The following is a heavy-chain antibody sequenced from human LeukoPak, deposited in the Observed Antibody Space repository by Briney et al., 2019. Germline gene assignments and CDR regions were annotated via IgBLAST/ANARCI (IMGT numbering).Heavy chain of an antibody. V-gene: IGHV3-21*01. CDR3: ARRGLAVAGPFDY. Sequence: GGSLRLSCAASGFTFSSYSMNWVRQAPGKGLEWVSSISSSSSYIYYADSVKGRFTISRDNAKNSLYLQMNSLRAEDTAVYYCARRGLAVAGPFDYWGQGTLVTVSS. CDR2: ISSSSSYI. D-gene: IGHD6-19*01. CDR1: GFTFSSYS. J-gene: IGHJ4*02.